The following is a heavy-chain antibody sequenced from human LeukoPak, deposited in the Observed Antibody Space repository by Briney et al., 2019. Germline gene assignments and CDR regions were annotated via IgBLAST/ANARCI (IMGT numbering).Heavy chain of an antibody. V-gene: IGHV3-33*01. CDR3: AREVSRSSGLDY. Sequence: GGSLRLSCAASGFTFSIYGMHWVRQAPGKGLEWVAVIWYDGSNKYYADSVKVRFTISRDNSKNTLYLQMNSLRAEDTAVYYCAREVSRSSGLDYWGQGTLVTVSS. CDR2: IWYDGSNK. D-gene: IGHD6-19*01. CDR1: GFTFSIYG. J-gene: IGHJ4*02.